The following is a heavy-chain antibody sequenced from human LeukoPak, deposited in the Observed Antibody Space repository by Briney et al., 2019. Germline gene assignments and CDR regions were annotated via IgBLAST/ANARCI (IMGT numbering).Heavy chain of an antibody. J-gene: IGHJ4*02. D-gene: IGHD3-22*01. CDR1: GYIFTNYY. V-gene: IGHV1-46*01. CDR2: INLSGGST. Sequence: ASVKVSCKASGYIFTNYYMHWVRQAPGQGLEWMGIINLSGGSTTYAQKFQGRVTMTRDTSTSTVYMEVSSLRSEDTAVYYCARAGYDSSGYYSYWGQGTLVTVSS. CDR3: ARAGYDSSGYYSY.